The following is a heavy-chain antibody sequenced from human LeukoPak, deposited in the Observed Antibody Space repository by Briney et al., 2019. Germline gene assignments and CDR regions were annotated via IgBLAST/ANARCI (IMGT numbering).Heavy chain of an antibody. D-gene: IGHD2-2*01. V-gene: IGHV3-23*01. Sequence: GGSLRLSCAASGFTFSSYAMSWVRQAPGKGLEWVSAISGSGGSTYYADSVKGRFTISRDNSKNTLYLQMNSLRAEDTALYYCARGLVPAALGYYYMDVWGKGTTVTVSS. CDR2: ISGSGGST. CDR3: ARGLVPAALGYYYMDV. J-gene: IGHJ6*03. CDR1: GFTFSSYA.